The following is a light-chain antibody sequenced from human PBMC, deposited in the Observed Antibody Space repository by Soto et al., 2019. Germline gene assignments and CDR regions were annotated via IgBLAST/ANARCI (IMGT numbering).Light chain of an antibody. J-gene: IGLJ1*01. CDR2: DVS. CDR1: SSDVGGYNY. CDR3: GSYTSSSTLYV. Sequence: QSALTQPASVSGSPGQSITISCTGTSSDVGGYNYVSWYQQHPGKAPKLMIYDVSNRPSGVSNRFSGSKSGNTASLTISGLQAKDGADFYCGSYTSSSTLYVFGTGTKLTVL. V-gene: IGLV2-14*01.